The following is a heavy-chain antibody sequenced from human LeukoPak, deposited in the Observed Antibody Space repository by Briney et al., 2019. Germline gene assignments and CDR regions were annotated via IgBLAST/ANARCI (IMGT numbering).Heavy chain of an antibody. V-gene: IGHV3-23*01. J-gene: IGHJ4*02. CDR1: GFTFSSYA. CDR2: ISGSDGST. Sequence: GGSLGLSCAASGFTFSSYAMSWVRQAPGKGPEWVSVISGSDGSTYYADSVKGRFTISRDNSKNTLYLQMNSLRAEDTAVYYCAKDLYGDYMIDYWGQGTLVTVSS. D-gene: IGHD4-17*01. CDR3: AKDLYGDYMIDY.